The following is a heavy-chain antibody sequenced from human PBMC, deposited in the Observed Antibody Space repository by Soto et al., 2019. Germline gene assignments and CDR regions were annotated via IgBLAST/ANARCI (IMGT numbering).Heavy chain of an antibody. CDR2: ISAYNGNT. V-gene: IGHV1-18*01. CDR1: GYTFTSYG. J-gene: IGHJ5*02. Sequence: QVQLVQSGAEVKKPGASVKVSCKASGYTFTSYGISWVRQAPGQGLEWMGWISAYNGNTNYAQKLQGRVPMTTDTSTSTAYRERRSLRSDDTAVYYCAREGPTGDGTTEGNWFDPWGQGTLVTVSS. CDR3: AREGPTGDGTTEGNWFDP. D-gene: IGHD4-17*01.